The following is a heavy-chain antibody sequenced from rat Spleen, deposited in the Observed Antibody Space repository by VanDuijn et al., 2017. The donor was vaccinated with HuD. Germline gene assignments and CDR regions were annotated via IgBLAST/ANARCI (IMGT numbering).Heavy chain of an antibody. CDR3: ARRHFGYTDYFDY. V-gene: IGHV5-29*01. CDR1: GFTFSDYG. J-gene: IGHJ2*01. Sequence: EVQLVESGGGLVQPGRSLKLSCAASGFTFSDYGMAWVRQAPKKGLEWVATLSYDGTTTYYRDSVKGRFTISRDVAKSTLFLQMDSLRSEDTATYYCARRHFGYTDYFDYWGQGVMVTVSS. D-gene: IGHD1-4*01. CDR2: LSYDGTTT.